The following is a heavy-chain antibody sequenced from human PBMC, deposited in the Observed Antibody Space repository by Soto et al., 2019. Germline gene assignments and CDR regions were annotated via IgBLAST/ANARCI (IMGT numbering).Heavy chain of an antibody. V-gene: IGHV3-74*03. CDR1: GFTFSSYW. CDR3: ARELVAGGRLIGCDY. CDR2: ISGDGSST. Sequence: EVQLVESGGGLVQPGGSLRVSCAASGFTFSSYWMHWVRQAPGKGLVWVSRISGDGSSTAYADSVKGRFTISRDNAKNTPYLEVNSLRAEDTAVYYCARELVAGGRLIGCDYWGQGTLVTVSS. J-gene: IGHJ4*02. D-gene: IGHD3-9*01.